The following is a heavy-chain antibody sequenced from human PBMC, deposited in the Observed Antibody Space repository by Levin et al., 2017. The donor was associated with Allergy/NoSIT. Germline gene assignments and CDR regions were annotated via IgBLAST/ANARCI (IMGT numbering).Heavy chain of an antibody. V-gene: IGHV4-59*08. D-gene: IGHD1-14*01. CDR3: SRAAEPEH. CDR2: IYYTGST. CDR1: GGPISYYY. Sequence: SETLSLTCTVSGGPISYYYWTWIRQPPGKGLEWIGYIYYTGSTHYNPSLKSRVTISLDTSKSQFSLKLRSVTAADTAVYYCSRAAEPEHWGQGTLVTVSS. J-gene: IGHJ4*02.